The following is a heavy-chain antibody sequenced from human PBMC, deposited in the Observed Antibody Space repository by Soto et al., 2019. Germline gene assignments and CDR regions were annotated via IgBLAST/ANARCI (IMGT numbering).Heavy chain of an antibody. CDR3: ARTPCEHLAYLHGSQRHYYYGLDV. Sequence: EVHLVESGGGLVQPGGSLRLSCVGSGLMFSSYWVTWVRQAPGKGLEWVTNVNQDGSEIYYVDSVKGRFTISRDNTKNSGYLQMSSLRSEDTAVYYCARTPCEHLAYLHGSQRHYYYGLDVCRQGTTVTVSS. V-gene: IGHV3-7*03. D-gene: IGHD3-10*01. J-gene: IGHJ6*02. CDR1: GLMFSSYW. CDR2: VNQDGSEI.